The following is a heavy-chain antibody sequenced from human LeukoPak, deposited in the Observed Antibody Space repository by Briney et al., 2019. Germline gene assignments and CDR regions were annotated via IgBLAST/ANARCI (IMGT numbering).Heavy chain of an antibody. Sequence: GGSLRLSCAASGFTFSSYWMSWVRQAPGKGLEWVANIKQDGSEKYYVDSVKGRFTISRDNAKNSLYLQMNSLRAEDTAVYYCARSQWLVPPGAFDIWGQGTMVTVSS. CDR2: IKQDGSEK. CDR1: GFTFSSYW. CDR3: ARSQWLVPPGAFDI. V-gene: IGHV3-7*01. D-gene: IGHD6-19*01. J-gene: IGHJ3*02.